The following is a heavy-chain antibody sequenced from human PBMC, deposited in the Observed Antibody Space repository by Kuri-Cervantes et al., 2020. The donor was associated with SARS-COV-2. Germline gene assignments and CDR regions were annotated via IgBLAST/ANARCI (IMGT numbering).Heavy chain of an antibody. Sequence: GGSLRLACAASGFTFSSYWMSWVRQAPGKGLEWVANIKQDGSEKYYADSVKGRFTISRDNAKNSLYLQMNSLRAEDTAVYYCIVVVPSAFDYWGQGTLVTVSS. CDR3: IVVVPSAFDY. CDR2: IKQDGSEK. J-gene: IGHJ4*02. V-gene: IGHV3-7*01. D-gene: IGHD2-2*01. CDR1: GFTFSSYW.